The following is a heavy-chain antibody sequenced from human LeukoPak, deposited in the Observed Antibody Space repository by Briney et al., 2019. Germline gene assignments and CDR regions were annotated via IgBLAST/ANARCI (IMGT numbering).Heavy chain of an antibody. J-gene: IGHJ6*03. D-gene: IGHD6-19*01. CDR1: RYTFTSYD. CDR3: ARVVSGWYVSDYYYYMDV. CDR2: MNPNSGNT. V-gene: IGHV1-8*01. Sequence: ASVKVSCKASRYTFTSYDINWVRQATAQGLEWMGWMNPNSGNTGYAQKFQGRVTMTRNTSISTAYMELSSLRSEDTAVYYCARVVSGWYVSDYYYYMDVWGKGTTVTVSS.